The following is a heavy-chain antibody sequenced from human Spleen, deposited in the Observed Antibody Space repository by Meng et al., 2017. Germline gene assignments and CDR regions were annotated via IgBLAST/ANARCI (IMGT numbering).Heavy chain of an antibody. J-gene: IGHJ4*02. V-gene: IGHV3-74*03. D-gene: IGHD3-9*01. CDR3: ARDADWVIFDH. CDR1: GFTFSSYN. Sequence: GESLKISCAASGFTFSSYNMHWVRQTPGEGLVWVSRINTDASITTYADSVKGRFTISRDDAKNTVYLQMNSLRAEDTAVYYCARDADWVIFDHWGQGALVTGYS. CDR2: INTDASIT.